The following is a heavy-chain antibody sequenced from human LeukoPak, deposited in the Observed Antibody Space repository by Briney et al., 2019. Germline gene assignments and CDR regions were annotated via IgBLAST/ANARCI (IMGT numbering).Heavy chain of an antibody. Sequence: AGGSLRLSCAASGFTFSSYWMHWVRQAPGKGLVWVSRINSDGSSTSYADSVKGRFTISRDNAKNTLYLQMNSLRAEDTAVYYCATGVQLVRYFDYWGQGTLVTVFS. CDR2: INSDGSST. D-gene: IGHD6-13*01. V-gene: IGHV3-74*01. CDR3: ATGVQLVRYFDY. J-gene: IGHJ4*02. CDR1: GFTFSSYW.